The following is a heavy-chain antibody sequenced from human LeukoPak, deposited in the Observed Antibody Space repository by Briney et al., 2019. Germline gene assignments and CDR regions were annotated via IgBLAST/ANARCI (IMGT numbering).Heavy chain of an antibody. V-gene: IGHV3-23*01. J-gene: IGHJ3*02. D-gene: IGHD1-26*01. CDR3: AKGGGSYYGAFDI. CDR2: ISGSGGST. CDR1: GFTFSSYA. Sequence: GGSLRLSCAASGFTFSSYAMTWVRQAPGKGLEWVSAISGSGGSTYYADSVKGRFTISRDNSKNTLYLQMNSLRAEDTAVYYCAKGGGSYYGAFDIWGQGTTVTVSS.